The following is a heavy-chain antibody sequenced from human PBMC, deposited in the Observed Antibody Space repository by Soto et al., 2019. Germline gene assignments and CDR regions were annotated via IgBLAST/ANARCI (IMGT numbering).Heavy chain of an antibody. CDR3: AKGPYRDYYYGMDV. CDR2: INSDESST. D-gene: IGHD2-21*01. Sequence: GGSLRLSCAVSGFTFSSILMHWVRQAPGEGLVWVSRINSDESSTSYADSVKGRFTISRDNSKNTMYLQMNSLRAEDTSVYYCAKGPYRDYYYGMDVWGQGTTVTVSS. V-gene: IGHV3-74*01. J-gene: IGHJ6*02. CDR1: GFTFSSIL.